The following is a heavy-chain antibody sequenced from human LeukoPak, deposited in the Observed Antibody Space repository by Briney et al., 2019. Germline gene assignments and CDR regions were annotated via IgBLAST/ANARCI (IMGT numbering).Heavy chain of an antibody. J-gene: IGHJ5*02. CDR2: INPNSGGT. V-gene: IGHV1-2*02. CDR3: ARYCSSTSSYHWFDP. CDR1: GYTFTGYY. Sequence: GASVKVSCKASGYTFTGYYMHWVRQAPGQGLEWMGWINPNSGGTNYAQKFQGRVPMTRDTSISTAYMELSRLRSDDTAVYYCARYCSSTSSYHWFDPWGQGTLVTVSS. D-gene: IGHD2-2*01.